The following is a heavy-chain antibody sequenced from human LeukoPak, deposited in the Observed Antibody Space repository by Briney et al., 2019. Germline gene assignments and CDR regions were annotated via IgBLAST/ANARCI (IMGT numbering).Heavy chain of an antibody. D-gene: IGHD3-22*01. Sequence: GGSLRLSCAASGFTFSSYWMSWVRQAPGKGLEWVANIKQDGSEKYYVDSVKGRFTISRDNGKNSLYLQMNSLRAEDTAVYYCARDRSGYYYDSSGYHGHFQHWGQGTLVTVSS. V-gene: IGHV3-7*01. CDR3: ARDRSGYYYDSSGYHGHFQH. J-gene: IGHJ1*01. CDR2: IKQDGSEK. CDR1: GFTFSSYW.